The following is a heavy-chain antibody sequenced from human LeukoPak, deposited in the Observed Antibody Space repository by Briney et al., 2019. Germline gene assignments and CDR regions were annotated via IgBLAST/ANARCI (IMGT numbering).Heavy chain of an antibody. D-gene: IGHD6-19*01. CDR1: GFTFSPYE. V-gene: IGHV3-48*03. CDR3: ARGAGRFDY. Sequence: GGSLRLSCAASGFTFSPYEMNWVRQAPGKGLEWVSSISSGRTIYYADSVKGRFTISRDNAKNSLYLQMNSLRAEDTAVYYCARGAGRFDYWGQGTLVTVSS. CDR2: ISSGRTI. J-gene: IGHJ4*02.